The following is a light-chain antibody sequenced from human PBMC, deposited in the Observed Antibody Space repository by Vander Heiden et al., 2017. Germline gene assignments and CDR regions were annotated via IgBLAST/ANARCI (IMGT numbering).Light chain of an antibody. CDR1: QSVTSN. Sequence: ELVMTQSPPTLSVSPGDRATLSCRASQSVTSNLAWYQQKPGQAPRLLVYGASSRATGIPARFSGSGSGTEFTLTISSLQSEDVAVYYCQQYDNWLYTFGQGTKLEIK. V-gene: IGKV3-15*01. J-gene: IGKJ2*01. CDR2: GAS. CDR3: QQYDNWLYT.